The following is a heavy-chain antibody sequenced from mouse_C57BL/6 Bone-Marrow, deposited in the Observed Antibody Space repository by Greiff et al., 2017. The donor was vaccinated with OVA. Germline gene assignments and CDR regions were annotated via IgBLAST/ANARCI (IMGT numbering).Heavy chain of an antibody. V-gene: IGHV3-6*01. Sequence: DVQLQESGPGLVKPSQSLSLTCSVTGYSITSGYYWNWIRQFPGNKLEWMGYISYYGSNNYNPSLKNRISITRDTSKNQFFLKLNSVTTEDTATYYCARDNYYGSSLFDYWGQGTTLTVSS. J-gene: IGHJ2*01. CDR3: ARDNYYGSSLFDY. CDR1: GYSITSGYY. D-gene: IGHD1-1*01. CDR2: ISYYGSN.